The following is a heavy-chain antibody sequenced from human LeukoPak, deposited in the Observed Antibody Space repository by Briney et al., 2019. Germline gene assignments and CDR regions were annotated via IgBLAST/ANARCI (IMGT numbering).Heavy chain of an antibody. CDR3: ARFLRNYWYSDY. CDR2: ITSGNTI. Sequence: GGSLRLSCAASGFTFSSYNMNWVRQAPGKGLEWISQITSGNTIYYADSVKGRFTISRDNDMNSLYLQMNSLTDEDTAMYYCARFLRNYWYSDYWGQGTLVTVSS. J-gene: IGHJ4*02. CDR1: GFTFSSYN. D-gene: IGHD1-7*01. V-gene: IGHV3-48*02.